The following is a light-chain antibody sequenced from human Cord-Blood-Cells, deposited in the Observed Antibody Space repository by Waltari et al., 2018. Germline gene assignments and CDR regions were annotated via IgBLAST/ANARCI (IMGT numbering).Light chain of an antibody. CDR1: QSVLYSANNKNY. Sequence: DIVMTQSPDSLAVSLGERAPINCKSNQSVLYSANNKNYLAWYQQKPGQPPKLLIYWASTREAGVPDRFSGSGSGTDFTLTISSLQAEDVAVYYCQQYYSSPTWTFGQGTKVEIK. V-gene: IGKV4-1*01. CDR3: QQYYSSPTWT. CDR2: WAS. J-gene: IGKJ1*01.